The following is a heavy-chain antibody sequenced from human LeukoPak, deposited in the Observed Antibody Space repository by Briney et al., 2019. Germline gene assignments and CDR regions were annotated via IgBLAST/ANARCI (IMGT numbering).Heavy chain of an antibody. J-gene: IGHJ6*02. Sequence: GASVRVSCTASGYTFTSYGISWVRQTPGQGLEWTGWISAYSGNTNYAQKLQGRVTITTDTSTSTAYMELRSLRSDDTAVYYCARPMRPVGNFYFYGMDVWGQGTAVTLPS. CDR3: ARPMRPVGNFYFYGMDV. CDR1: GYTFTSYG. CDR2: ISAYSGNT. D-gene: IGHD1-26*01. V-gene: IGHV1-18*01.